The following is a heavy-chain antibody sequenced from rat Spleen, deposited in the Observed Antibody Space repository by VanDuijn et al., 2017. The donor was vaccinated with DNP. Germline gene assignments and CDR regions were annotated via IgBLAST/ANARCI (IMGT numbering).Heavy chain of an antibody. Sequence: EVQLVESGGDLVQPGRSLILSCAASGFTFSDYAMAWVRQAPKKGLEWVATINYDGTRTYYRDSVKGRFTISRDNARSILYLQMDSLGSEDTATYYCTRHYGGYLYYFDYWGQGVMVTVSS. CDR1: GFTFSDYA. J-gene: IGHJ2*01. D-gene: IGHD1-11*01. CDR3: TRHYGGYLYYFDY. CDR2: INYDGTRT. V-gene: IGHV5-17*01.